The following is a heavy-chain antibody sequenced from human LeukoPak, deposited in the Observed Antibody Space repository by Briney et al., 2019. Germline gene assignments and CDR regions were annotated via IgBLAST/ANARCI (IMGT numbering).Heavy chain of an antibody. CDR1: GFTLSNFG. CDR2: IAGSGGNT. V-gene: IGHV3-23*01. CDR3: ARDSYISPYYYGMDV. J-gene: IGHJ6*02. Sequence: PGGSLRLSCAASGFTLSNFGMSWVRQPPGKGLEWVSSIAGSGGNTYYADSVKGRFTISRDNAKNTLYLQMNSLRAEDTAVYYCARDSYISPYYYGMDVWGQGTTVTVSS. D-gene: IGHD3-16*01.